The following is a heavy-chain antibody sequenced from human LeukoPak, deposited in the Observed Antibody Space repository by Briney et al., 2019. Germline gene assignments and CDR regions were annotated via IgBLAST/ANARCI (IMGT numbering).Heavy chain of an antibody. Sequence: SETLSLTCTVSGGSISNYYWSWIRQPAGKGQEWIGRIYTSASTNYNPSLKSRVTLSVDASKNQFSLRLSSLTAADTAVYYCARGRYCSATICSGGDAFDIWGQGTVVTVSS. J-gene: IGHJ3*02. CDR2: IYTSAST. CDR1: GGSISNYY. CDR3: ARGRYCSATICSGGDAFDI. V-gene: IGHV4-4*07. D-gene: IGHD5-24*01.